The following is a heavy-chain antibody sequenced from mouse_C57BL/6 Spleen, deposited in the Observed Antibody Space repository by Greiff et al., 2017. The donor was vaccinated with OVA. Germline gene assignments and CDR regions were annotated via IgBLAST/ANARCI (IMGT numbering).Heavy chain of an antibody. D-gene: IGHD2-4*01. CDR2: IDPETGGT. CDR1: GYTFTDYE. CDR3: TNIYYDYDGGFAY. V-gene: IGHV1-15*01. J-gene: IGHJ3*01. Sequence: QVHVKQSGAELVRPGASVTLSCKASGYTFTDYEMHWVKQTPVHGLEWIGAIDPETGGTAYNQKFKGKAILTADKSSSTAYMELRSLTSEDSAVYYCTNIYYDYDGGFAYWGQGTLVTVSA.